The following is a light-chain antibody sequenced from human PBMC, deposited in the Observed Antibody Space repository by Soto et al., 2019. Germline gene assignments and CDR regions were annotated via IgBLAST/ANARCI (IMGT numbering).Light chain of an antibody. CDR2: EVT. V-gene: IGLV2-14*01. CDR3: SSYTSSNTPYV. J-gene: IGLJ1*01. Sequence: QSVLTQPASVSWSPGQSITISCTGSSSDVGAYNFVSWYQHHPGKAPKLIIYEVTTHPSGVSSRFSGSKSGNTASLTISGLQADDEANYYCSSYTSSNTPYVFGTGTKVTVL. CDR1: SSDVGAYNF.